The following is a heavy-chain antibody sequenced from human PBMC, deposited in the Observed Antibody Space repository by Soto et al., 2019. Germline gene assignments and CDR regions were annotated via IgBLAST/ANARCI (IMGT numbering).Heavy chain of an antibody. V-gene: IGHV1-18*01. Sequence: ASVKVSCKASGYTFTSYGISWVRQAPGQGLEWMGWISAYNGNTNYAQKLQGRVTITTDTSTSTAYMELRSLRSDDTAVYYCARVFCSSTSCSWGYYYYGMDVWGQGTTVTVSS. J-gene: IGHJ6*02. D-gene: IGHD2-2*01. CDR3: ARVFCSSTSCSWGYYYYGMDV. CDR1: GYTFTSYG. CDR2: ISAYNGNT.